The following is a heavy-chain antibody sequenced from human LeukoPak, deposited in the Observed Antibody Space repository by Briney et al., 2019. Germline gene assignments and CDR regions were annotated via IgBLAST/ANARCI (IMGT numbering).Heavy chain of an antibody. CDR2: INPNSGGT. CDR3: ASDQDRESIAAAGDYYYMDV. D-gene: IGHD6-13*01. J-gene: IGHJ6*03. V-gene: IGHV1-2*02. Sequence: GASVKVSCKASGYAFTGYYIHWVRQAPGQGLEWMGLINPNSGGTNYAQKFQGRVTMTRDTSISTAYVELSRLRSDDTAVYYCASDQDRESIAAAGDYYYMDVWGKGTTVTVSS. CDR1: GYAFTGYY.